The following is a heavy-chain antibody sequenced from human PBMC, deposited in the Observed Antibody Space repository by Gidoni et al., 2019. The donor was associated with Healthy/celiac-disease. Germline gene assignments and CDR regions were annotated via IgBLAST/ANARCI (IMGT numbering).Heavy chain of an antibody. J-gene: IGHJ6*02. CDR3: ARVAWWELLNGMDV. CDR1: SYD. Sequence: SYDINWVRQATGQGLEWMGWMNPNSGNTGYAQKFQGRVTMTRNTSISTAYMELSSLGSEDTAVYYCARVAWWELLNGMDVWGQGTTVTVSS. V-gene: IGHV1-8*01. D-gene: IGHD1-26*01. CDR2: MNPNSGNT.